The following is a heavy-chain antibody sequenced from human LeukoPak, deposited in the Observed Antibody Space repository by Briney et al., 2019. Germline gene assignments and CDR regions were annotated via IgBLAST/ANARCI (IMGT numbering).Heavy chain of an antibody. Sequence: SETLSLTCTVSGGSISSYYWSWLRQPPGKGLKWIGYIYYSGSTNYNPSLKSRVTISVDTSKNQFSLKLSSVTAADTAVYYCARDNVWGSYRPKSGAFDIWGQGTMVTVSS. J-gene: IGHJ3*02. CDR2: IYYSGST. CDR1: GGSISSYY. CDR3: ARDNVWGSYRPKSGAFDI. V-gene: IGHV4-59*01. D-gene: IGHD3-16*02.